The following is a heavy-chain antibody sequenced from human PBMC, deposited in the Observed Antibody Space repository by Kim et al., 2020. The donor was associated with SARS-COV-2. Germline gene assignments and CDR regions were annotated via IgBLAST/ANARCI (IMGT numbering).Heavy chain of an antibody. CDR3: ARGPWNDLGNFDY. CDR2: ISSSSSYI. Sequence: GGSLRLSCAASGFTFSSYSMNWVRQAPGKGLEWVSSISSSSSYIYYADSVKGRFTISRDNAKNSLYLQMNSLRAEDTAVYYCARGPWNDLGNFDYWGQGTLVTVSS. J-gene: IGHJ4*02. V-gene: IGHV3-21*01. D-gene: IGHD1-1*01. CDR1: GFTFSSYS.